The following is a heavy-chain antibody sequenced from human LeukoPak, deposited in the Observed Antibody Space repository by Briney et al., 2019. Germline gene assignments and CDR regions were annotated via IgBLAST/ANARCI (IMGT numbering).Heavy chain of an antibody. CDR2: ISGSGGST. J-gene: IGHJ6*02. CDR3: AGVTGDNGYDTVYYYGMDV. D-gene: IGHD5-12*01. V-gene: IGHV3-23*01. Sequence: GGSLRLSCAASGFTFSSYAMSWVRQAPGKGLEWVSAISGSGGSTYYADSVKGRFTISRDNSKNTLYLQMNSLRAEDTAVYYCAGVTGDNGYDTVYYYGMDVWGQGTTVTVSS. CDR1: GFTFSSYA.